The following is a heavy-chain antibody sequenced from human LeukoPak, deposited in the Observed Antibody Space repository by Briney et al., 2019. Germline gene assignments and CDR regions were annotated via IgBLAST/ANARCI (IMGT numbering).Heavy chain of an antibody. J-gene: IGHJ5*01. CDR1: GGSIRSSYYY. V-gene: IGHV4-39*01. CDR3: ARGGGHCTNGVCPPWFES. D-gene: IGHD2-8*01. Sequence: SETLSLTCTVSGGSIRSSYYYWGWIRQPPGKGLEWIGSIYDSGSTYYNPSLKSRVTISVDTSKNQFSLKLNSVTAADTAVYYCARGGGHCTNGVCPPWFESWGQGMLVTVSS. CDR2: IYDSGST.